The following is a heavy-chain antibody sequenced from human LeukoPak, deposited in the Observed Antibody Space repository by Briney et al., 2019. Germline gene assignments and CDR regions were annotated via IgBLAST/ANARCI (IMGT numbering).Heavy chain of an antibody. D-gene: IGHD3-10*01. V-gene: IGHV1-18*01. Sequence: ASVKVSCKASGYTFTSYGISWVRQAPGQGLEWMGWISAYNDNTNYARKLQGRVTMTTDTSTSTAYMELRSLRSDDTAVYYCARNDPATVLLWFGGIFDYWGQGTLVTVSS. J-gene: IGHJ4*02. CDR2: ISAYNDNT. CDR3: ARNDPATVLLWFGGIFDY. CDR1: GYTFTSYG.